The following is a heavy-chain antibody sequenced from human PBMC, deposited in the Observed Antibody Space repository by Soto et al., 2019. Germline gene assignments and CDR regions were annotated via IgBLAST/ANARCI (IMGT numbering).Heavy chain of an antibody. D-gene: IGHD2-21*02. V-gene: IGHV4-34*01. Sequence: QVQLQQWGAGLLKPSETLSLTCAIYGGSFSGYYWSWIRQPPGKGLEWIGEINHSGSTNYIPSLKSRVTISLDTSKNQFSLKLTSVTAAATAVYYCARHCGGDCSHAFDIWGQGTMVTVSS. CDR3: ARHCGGDCSHAFDI. CDR2: INHSGST. J-gene: IGHJ3*02. CDR1: GGSFSGYY.